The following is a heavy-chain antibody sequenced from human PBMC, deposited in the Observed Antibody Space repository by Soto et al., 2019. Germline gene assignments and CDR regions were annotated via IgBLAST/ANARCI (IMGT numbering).Heavy chain of an antibody. J-gene: IGHJ4*02. CDR1: GGTFSSYA. CDR2: IIPIFGTA. D-gene: IGHD6-13*01. V-gene: IGHV1-69*13. CDR3: ARLFYSSSWYPGVWGNFDY. Sequence: SVKVSCKASGGTFSSYAISWVRQAPGQGLEWMGGIIPIFGTANYAQKFQGRVTITADESTSTAYMELSSLRSEDTAVYYCARLFYSSSWYPGVWGNFDYWGQGTLVTVSS.